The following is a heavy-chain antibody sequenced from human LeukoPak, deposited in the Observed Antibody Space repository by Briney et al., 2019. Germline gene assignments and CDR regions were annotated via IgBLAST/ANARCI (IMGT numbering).Heavy chain of an antibody. CDR3: ARGRITMIVVADYFDY. CDR1: GGTFSSYA. J-gene: IGHJ4*02. Sequence: ASVKVSCKASGGTFSSYAISWVRQAPGQGLEWMGGIIPIFGTANYAQKFQGRVTITTDESTSTAYMELGSLRSEDTAVYYCARGRITMIVVADYFDYWGQGTLVTVSS. CDR2: IIPIFGTA. V-gene: IGHV1-69*05. D-gene: IGHD3-22*01.